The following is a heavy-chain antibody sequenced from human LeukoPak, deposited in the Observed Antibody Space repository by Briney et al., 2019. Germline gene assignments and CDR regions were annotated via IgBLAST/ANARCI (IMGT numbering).Heavy chain of an antibody. V-gene: IGHV3-23*01. D-gene: IGHD2-2*01. CDR3: ARGLGYCSSTSCPSDY. CDR2: ISGSGGST. J-gene: IGHJ4*02. CDR1: GFTFSSYG. Sequence: GGSLRLSCAASGFTFSSYGMSWVRQAPGKGLEWVSAISGSGGSTYYADSVKGRFTISRDNSKNTLYLQMNSLRAEDTAVYYCARGLGYCSSTSCPSDYWGQGTLVTVSS.